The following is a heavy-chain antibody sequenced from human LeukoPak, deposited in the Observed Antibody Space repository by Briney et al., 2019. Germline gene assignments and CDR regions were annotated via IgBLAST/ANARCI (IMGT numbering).Heavy chain of an antibody. CDR2: IYPTGST. CDR1: GGSISSYY. J-gene: IGHJ4*02. Sequence: PSETLSLTCTVSGGSISSYYWSWIRQSPGKGLEWIGYIYPTGSTNYNPSLKSRVTISVDTSKNQFSLKLNSVTAADTAVYYCARDRRGTSCYDYWGQGTLVTVSS. CDR3: ARDRRGTSCYDY. V-gene: IGHV4-59*01. D-gene: IGHD2-2*01.